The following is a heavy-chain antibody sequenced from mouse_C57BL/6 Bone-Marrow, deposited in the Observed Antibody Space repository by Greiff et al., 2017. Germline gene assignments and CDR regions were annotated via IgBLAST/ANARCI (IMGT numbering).Heavy chain of an antibody. Sequence: QVQLQQSGPELVKPGASVKLSCKASGYTFTSYDINWVKQRPGQGLEWIGWLYPRDGSTEYNEKFKGKATLTVDTSSSTAYMELHSRTSEDSAVYFCALSYYGSPYWYFDVWGTGTTVTVSS. CDR1: GYTFTSYD. V-gene: IGHV1-85*01. CDR2: LYPRDGST. CDR3: ALSYYGSPYWYFDV. D-gene: IGHD1-1*01. J-gene: IGHJ1*03.